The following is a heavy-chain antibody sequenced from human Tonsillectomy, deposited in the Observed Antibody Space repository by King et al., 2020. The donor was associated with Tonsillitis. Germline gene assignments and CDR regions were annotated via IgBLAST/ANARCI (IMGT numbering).Heavy chain of an antibody. CDR2: IWYDGSNK. CDR1: GFTFSSDG. V-gene: IGHV3-33*08. J-gene: IGHJ4*02. Sequence: VQLVESGGGVVQPGRSLRLSCAASGFTFSSDGMHGVRQAPGKGLEWVAVIWYDGSNKYYADSVKGRFTISRDNSKNTLYLQMNSLRAEDTAVYYCARDSGPFDYWGQGTLVTVSS. D-gene: IGHD6-25*01. CDR3: ARDSGPFDY.